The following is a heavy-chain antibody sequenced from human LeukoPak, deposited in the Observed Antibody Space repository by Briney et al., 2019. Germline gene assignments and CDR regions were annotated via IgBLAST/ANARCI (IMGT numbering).Heavy chain of an antibody. J-gene: IGHJ4*02. CDR3: ARAGQSDY. Sequence: GGSLRLSCAASGFTFTDYYMNWIRQAPGKGLEWVSSISGGSRTMHYADSVKGRFTTSRDSAKNSLFLQMNSLRAEDTAVYYCARAGQSDYWGQGTLVTVSS. CDR2: ISGGSRTM. CDR1: GFTFTDYY. V-gene: IGHV3-11*01.